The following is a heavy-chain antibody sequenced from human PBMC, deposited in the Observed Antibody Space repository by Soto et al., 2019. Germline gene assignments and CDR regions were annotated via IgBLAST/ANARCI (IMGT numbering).Heavy chain of an antibody. V-gene: IGHV1-8*01. D-gene: IGHD4-17*01. CDR1: GYTFTSYD. CDR2: MNPNSGNT. J-gene: IGHJ6*02. Sequence: ASVKVSCKASGYTFTSYDINWVRQATGQGLEWMGWMNPNSGNTGYAQKLQGRVTMTTDTSTSTAYMELRSLRSDDTAVYYCARDQSYGDYVTNTLYYYYGMDVWGQGTTVTVSS. CDR3: ARDQSYGDYVTNTLYYYYGMDV.